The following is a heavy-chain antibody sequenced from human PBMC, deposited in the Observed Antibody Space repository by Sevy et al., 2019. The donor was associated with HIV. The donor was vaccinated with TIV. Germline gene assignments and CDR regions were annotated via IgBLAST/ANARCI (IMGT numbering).Heavy chain of an antibody. J-gene: IGHJ6*02. CDR1: GYSFNMYG. D-gene: IGHD3-3*01. CDR2: ISAYTVDT. CDR3: ARHRPQGVVIIPGSGYHYGADF. Sequence: ASVKVSCKTSGYSFNMYGISWVRQAPGQGLEWMGWISAYTVDTDYRQMFRGRVTMTTDASTNTAYMELRRLTSDDTAVYYCARHRPQGVVIIPGSGYHYGADFWGQGTMVTVSS. V-gene: IGHV1-18*01.